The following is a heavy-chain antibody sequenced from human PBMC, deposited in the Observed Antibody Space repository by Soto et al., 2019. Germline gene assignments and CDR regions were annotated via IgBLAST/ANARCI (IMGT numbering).Heavy chain of an antibody. CDR2: IYGDDNK. CDR3: PHSPAHCSGPGCAYLDY. CDR1: GFSLSTNRVG. D-gene: IGHD2-15*01. V-gene: IGHV2-5*02. Sequence: SGPTLVNPTLTLTLTCTFSGFSLSTNRVGVGWIRQPPGKALEWLTLIYGDDNKHYSPSLKTRLTITKDTSKNQVVLTLTNMDPVDTATYYCPHSPAHCSGPGCAYLDYWGLGTLVTISS. J-gene: IGHJ4*02.